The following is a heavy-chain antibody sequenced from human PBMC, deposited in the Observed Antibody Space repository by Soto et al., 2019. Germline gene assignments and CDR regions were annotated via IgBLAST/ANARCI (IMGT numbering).Heavy chain of an antibody. CDR3: ARHHYYDSSGYYSWFDP. J-gene: IGHJ5*02. Sequence: SETLSLTCTVSGGSISSSSYYWGWIRQPPGKGLEWIGSIYYSGSTYYNPSLKSRVTISVDTSKNQFSLKLSSVTAADTAVYYCARHHYYDSSGYYSWFDPWGQGTLVTVSS. CDR1: GGSISSSSYY. D-gene: IGHD3-22*01. V-gene: IGHV4-39*01. CDR2: IYYSGST.